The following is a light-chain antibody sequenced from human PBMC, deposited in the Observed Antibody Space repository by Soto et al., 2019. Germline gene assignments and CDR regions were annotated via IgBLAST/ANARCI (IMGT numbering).Light chain of an antibody. J-gene: IGKJ4*01. Sequence: AIQMTQAPSSLSASVGDRVTITCRASQGIRNALGWYQQKPGKAPKLLMYAASSLQSGVPSRFSGSGSGTDFTLTISSLQPEDSATYYCLEDYTYPLTFGGGTKVEIK. V-gene: IGKV1-6*01. CDR1: QGIRNA. CDR2: AAS. CDR3: LEDYTYPLT.